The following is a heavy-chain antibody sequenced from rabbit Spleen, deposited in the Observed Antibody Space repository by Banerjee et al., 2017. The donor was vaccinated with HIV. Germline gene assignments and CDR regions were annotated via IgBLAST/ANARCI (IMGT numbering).Heavy chain of an antibody. CDR2: IDSGSSGFT. CDR1: GVSFSISSY. Sequence: EESGGGLVKPGASLTLTCTASGVSFSISSYMCWVRQAPGKGLEWIACIDSGSSGFTYYASWAKGRFTISKTSSTTVTLQMTRLTAADTATYFCARDAGTSFSSYGMDLWGPGTLVTVS. V-gene: IGHV1S40*01. J-gene: IGHJ6*01. D-gene: IGHD8-1*01. CDR3: ARDAGTSFSSYGMDL.